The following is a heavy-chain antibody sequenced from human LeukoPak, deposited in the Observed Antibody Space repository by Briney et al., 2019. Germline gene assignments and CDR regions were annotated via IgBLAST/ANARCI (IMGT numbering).Heavy chain of an antibody. J-gene: IGHJ4*02. CDR1: GFTFSSCA. Sequence: PGGSLRLSCAASGFTFSSCAMSWVRQAPGKGLEWVSAITDSGGDTYHADSVKGRFTISRDNSKNTLYKQMNSLRVEDTAVYYCVKGSSSSRPYYFDYWGQGTLVTVSS. D-gene: IGHD6-6*01. CDR3: VKGSSSSRPYYFDY. V-gene: IGHV3-23*01. CDR2: ITDSGGDT.